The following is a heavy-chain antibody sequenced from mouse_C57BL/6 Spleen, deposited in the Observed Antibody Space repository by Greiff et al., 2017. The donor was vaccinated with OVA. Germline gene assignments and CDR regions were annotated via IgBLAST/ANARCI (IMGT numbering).Heavy chain of an antibody. CDR2: INPNYGTT. J-gene: IGHJ1*03. Sequence: EVKVVESGPELVKPGASVKISCKASGYSFTDYNMNWVKQSNGKSLEWIGVINPNYGTTSYNQKFKGKATLTVDQSSSTAYMQLNSLTSEDSAVYYWAREGIYDGYNKNFDVWGTGTTVTVSS. V-gene: IGHV1-39*01. CDR3: AREGIYDGYNKNFDV. CDR1: GYSFTDYN. D-gene: IGHD2-3*01.